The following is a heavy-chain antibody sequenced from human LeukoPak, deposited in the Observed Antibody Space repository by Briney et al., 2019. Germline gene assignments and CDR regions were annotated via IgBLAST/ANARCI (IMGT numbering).Heavy chain of an antibody. V-gene: IGHV1-58*02. CDR2: IVVGSGNT. J-gene: IGHJ6*03. CDR1: GFTFTSSA. CDR3: AREMGVVPAAEYYMDV. Sequence: SVKVSCKASGFTFTSSAMQWVRQARGQRLEWIGWIVVGSGNTNYAQKFQGRVTITADESTSTAYMELSSLRSEDTAVYYCAREMGVVPAAEYYMDVWGKGTTVTVSS. D-gene: IGHD2-2*01.